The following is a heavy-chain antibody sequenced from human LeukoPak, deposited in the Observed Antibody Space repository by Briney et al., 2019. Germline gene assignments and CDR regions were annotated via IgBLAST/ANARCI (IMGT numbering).Heavy chain of an antibody. D-gene: IGHD3-3*01. J-gene: IGHJ4*02. CDR3: AKDPGYYDFWSGYYDY. CDR1: GFTFSSYG. CDR2: ISYDGSNK. Sequence: PGGSLRLSCAASGFTFSSYGMHWVRQAPGKGLEWVAVISYDGSNKYYADSVKGGFTISRDNSKNTLYLQMNSLRAEDTAVYYCAKDPGYYDFWSGYYDYWGQGTLVTVSS. V-gene: IGHV3-30*18.